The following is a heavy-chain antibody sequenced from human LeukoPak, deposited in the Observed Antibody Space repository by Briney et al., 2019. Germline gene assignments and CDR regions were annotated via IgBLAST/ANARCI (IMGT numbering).Heavy chain of an antibody. J-gene: IGHJ4*02. CDR2: ISSSGGDA. Sequence: GGSLRLSCAASGFTFSSYWMSWVRQAPGKGLEWVSAISSSGGDAYYADSVKGRFTISRDNSKNTLYLQMNSLRAEDTAIYYCAKGGGWLYYFDYWGQGTLVTVSS. CDR3: AKGGGWLYYFDY. CDR1: GFTFSSYW. V-gene: IGHV3-23*01. D-gene: IGHD6-19*01.